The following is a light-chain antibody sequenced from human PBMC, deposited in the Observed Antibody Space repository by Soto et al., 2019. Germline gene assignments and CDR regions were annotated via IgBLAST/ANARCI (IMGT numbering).Light chain of an antibody. Sequence: EIVLTQSPGTLSLSPGERATLSCRASQSVSSSYLAWYQQKPGQAPRLLIYGALNRATGIPDRFSASGSGTDFTLTISRLEPEDVAMSYCQQYGSSPPYTFGQGTKLEIK. J-gene: IGKJ2*01. V-gene: IGKV3-20*01. CDR2: GAL. CDR1: QSVSSSY. CDR3: QQYGSSPPYT.